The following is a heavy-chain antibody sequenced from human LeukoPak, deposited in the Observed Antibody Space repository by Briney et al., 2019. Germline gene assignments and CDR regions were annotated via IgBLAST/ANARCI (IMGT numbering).Heavy chain of an antibody. CDR1: GFTFSGSA. CDR2: IRSKANSYAT. CDR3: TRFGSDDGEYAY. D-gene: IGHD1-1*01. Sequence: GGSLKLSCAASGFTFSGSAMHWVRQASGKGLGWVGRIRSKANSYATAYAASVKGRFTISRDDSKNTAHLQLNSLKTEDTAVYYCTRFGSDDGEYAYWGQGTLVTVSS. J-gene: IGHJ4*02. V-gene: IGHV3-73*01.